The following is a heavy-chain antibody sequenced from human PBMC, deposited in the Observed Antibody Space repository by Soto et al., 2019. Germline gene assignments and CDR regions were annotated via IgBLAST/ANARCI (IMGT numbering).Heavy chain of an antibody. CDR2: ISAAGDP. CDR1: GFTFRNYD. V-gene: IGHV3-13*05. CDR3: ARTDRDFYGLDV. J-gene: IGHJ6*02. Sequence: EVQLVESGGGLVQPGGSLRLSCAASGFTFRNYDMHWVRQGTGKGLEWVSGISAAGDPDYADSVEGRFTISRENAQNSFFLQMNSLRAGDTAVYYCARTDRDFYGLDVWGQGTTVIVS.